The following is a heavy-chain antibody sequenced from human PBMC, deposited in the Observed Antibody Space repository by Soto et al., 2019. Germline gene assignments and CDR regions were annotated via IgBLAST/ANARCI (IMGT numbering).Heavy chain of an antibody. V-gene: IGHV3-74*01. CDR3: ARIGRWFGESSHSYYYYGMDV. CDR2: INSDGSST. D-gene: IGHD3-10*01. J-gene: IGHJ6*02. CDR1: GFTFSSYW. Sequence: GGSLGLSCAASGFTFSSYWMHWVRQAPGKGLVWVSRINSDGSSTSYADSVKGRFTISRDNAKNTLYLQMNSLRAEDTAVYYCARIGRWFGESSHSYYYYGMDVWGQGTTVTVSS.